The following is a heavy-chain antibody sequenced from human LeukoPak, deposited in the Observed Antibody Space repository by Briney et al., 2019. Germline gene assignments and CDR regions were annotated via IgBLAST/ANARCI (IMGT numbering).Heavy chain of an antibody. CDR3: ARKTGYSSGWYEWFDP. CDR1: GFTFSSYS. J-gene: IGHJ5*02. V-gene: IGHV3-48*04. D-gene: IGHD6-19*01. CDR2: ISSSGSTI. Sequence: GGSLRLSCAASGFTFSSYSMNWVRQAPGKGLEWVSYISSSGSTIYYADSVKGRFTISRDNAKNSLYLQMNSLRAEDTAVYYCARKTGYSSGWYEWFDPWGQGTLVTVSS.